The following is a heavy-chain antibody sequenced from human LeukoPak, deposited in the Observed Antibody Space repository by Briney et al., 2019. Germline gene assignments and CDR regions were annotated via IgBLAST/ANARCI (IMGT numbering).Heavy chain of an antibody. D-gene: IGHD3-10*01. CDR2: INHSGST. V-gene: IGHV4-34*01. CDR3: ARAYGSGSYVDY. J-gene: IGHJ4*02. Sequence: SETLSLTCAVHGGSFSGYYWSWIRQPPGKGLEWIGEINHSGSTNYNPSLKSRVTISVDTSKNQFSLKLSSVPAADTAVYYCARAYGSGSYVDYWGQGTLVTVSS. CDR1: GGSFSGYY.